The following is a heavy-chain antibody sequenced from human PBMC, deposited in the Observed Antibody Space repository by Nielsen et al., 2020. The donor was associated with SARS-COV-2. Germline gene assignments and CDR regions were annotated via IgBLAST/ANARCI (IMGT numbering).Heavy chain of an antibody. CDR3: AKDRDSYRNSSSWPLDY. J-gene: IGHJ4*02. CDR2: ISGSGGST. V-gene: IGHV3-23*01. D-gene: IGHD6-13*01. Sequence: GGSLRLSCAASGFTFSSYAMSWVRQAPGKGLEWVSAISGSGGSTYYADSVKGRFTTSRDNSKNTLYLQMNSLRAEDTAVYYCAKDRDSYRNSSSWPLDYWGQGTLVTVSS. CDR1: GFTFSSYA.